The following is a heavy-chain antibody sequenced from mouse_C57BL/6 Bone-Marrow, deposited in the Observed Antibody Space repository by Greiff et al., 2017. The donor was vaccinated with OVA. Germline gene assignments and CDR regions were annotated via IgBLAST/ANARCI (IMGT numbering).Heavy chain of an antibody. J-gene: IGHJ3*01. Sequence: EVKLVESGGGLVQPGGSMKLSCVASGFTFSNYWMNWVRQSPEQGLEWVAQIRLKSDNYATHYAESVKGRFTISRDDSKSSVYLQMNNLRAEDTGIEYCTGIYYGYEESAYWGQGTLVTVSA. CDR2: IRLKSDNYAT. D-gene: IGHD2-2*01. CDR3: TGIYYGYEESAY. CDR1: GFTFSNYW. V-gene: IGHV6-3*01.